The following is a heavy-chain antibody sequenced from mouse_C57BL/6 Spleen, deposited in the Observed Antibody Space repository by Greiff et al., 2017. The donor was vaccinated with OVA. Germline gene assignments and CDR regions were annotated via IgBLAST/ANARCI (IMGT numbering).Heavy chain of an antibody. CDR1: GFTFSSYA. J-gene: IGHJ2*01. CDR2: ISDGGSYT. CDR3: ARDDYGSSYGY. Sequence: EVQRVESGGGLVKPGGSLKLSCAASGFTFSSYAMSWVRQTPEKRLEWVATISDGGSYTYYPDNVKGRFTISRDNAKNNLYLQMSHLKSEDTAMYYCARDDYGSSYGYWGQGTTLTVSS. D-gene: IGHD1-1*01. V-gene: IGHV5-4*01.